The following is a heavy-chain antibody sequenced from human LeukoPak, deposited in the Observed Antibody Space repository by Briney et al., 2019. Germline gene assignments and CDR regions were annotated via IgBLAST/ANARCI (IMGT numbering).Heavy chain of an antibody. CDR1: GGTFSSYA. Sequence: SVKVSCKASGGTFSSYAISWVRQAPGQGLEWMGGIIPIFGTANYAQKFQGRVTITADESTSTAYMELSSLRSEDTAVYYCARVGCSSTSCWTWLDPWGQGTLVTVSS. V-gene: IGHV1-69*13. CDR3: ARVGCSSTSCWTWLDP. D-gene: IGHD2-2*01. CDR2: IIPIFGTA. J-gene: IGHJ5*02.